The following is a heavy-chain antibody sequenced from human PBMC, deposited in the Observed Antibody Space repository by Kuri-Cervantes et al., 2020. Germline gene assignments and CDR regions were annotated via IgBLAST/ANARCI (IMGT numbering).Heavy chain of an antibody. CDR2: INHSGNT. CDR1: GGSFSGYY. Sequence: SETLSLTCAVYGGSFSGYYWSWIRQPPGKGLEWIGEINHSGNTNYNPSLKSRVTISVDTSKNQFSLKLSSVTAADTAVYYCARGHLAVAGFAYYYYYYMDVWGKGTTVTVSS. CDR3: ARGHLAVAGFAYYYYYYMDV. J-gene: IGHJ6*03. D-gene: IGHD6-19*01. V-gene: IGHV4-34*01.